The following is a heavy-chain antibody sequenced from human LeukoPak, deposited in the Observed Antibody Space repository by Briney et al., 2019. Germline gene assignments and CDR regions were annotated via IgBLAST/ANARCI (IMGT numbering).Heavy chain of an antibody. Sequence: QPGGSLRLSCAASGFTFSSYAMSWVRQAPGKGLEWVSAISGSGGSTYYADSVKGRFTISRDNSKNTLYLQMNSLRAEDTAVYYCAKSRITMIVVVQKQGGAFDYWGQGTLVTVSS. CDR2: ISGSGGST. CDR3: AKSRITMIVVVQKQGGAFDY. CDR1: GFTFSSYA. J-gene: IGHJ4*02. D-gene: IGHD3-22*01. V-gene: IGHV3-23*01.